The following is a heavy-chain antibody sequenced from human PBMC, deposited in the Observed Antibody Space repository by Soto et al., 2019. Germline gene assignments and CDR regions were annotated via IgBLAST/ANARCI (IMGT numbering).Heavy chain of an antibody. Sequence: PSETLSLTCAVYGGSLSGYYWSWIRQPPGKGLEWIGEINHSGSTNYNPSLKSRVTISVDTSKNQFSLKLSSVTAADTAVYYCARASAGQDYYYYMDVWGKGTTVTVSS. V-gene: IGHV4-34*01. CDR1: GGSLSGYY. CDR3: ARASAGQDYYYYMDV. J-gene: IGHJ6*03. CDR2: INHSGST.